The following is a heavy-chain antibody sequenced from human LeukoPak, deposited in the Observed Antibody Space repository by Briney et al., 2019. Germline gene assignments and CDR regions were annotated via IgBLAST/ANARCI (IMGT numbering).Heavy chain of an antibody. V-gene: IGHV4-34*01. D-gene: IGHD6-19*01. CDR3: ARGRGGHSSGWYPFDY. J-gene: IGHJ4*02. CDR1: GGSFSGYY. CDR2: INHSGST. Sequence: PSETLSLTCAVYGGSFSGYYWSWIRQPPGKGLEWIGEINHSGSTNYNPSLKSRVTISVDTSKNQFSLKLSSVTAADTAVYYCARGRGGHSSGWYPFDYWGQGTLVTVSS.